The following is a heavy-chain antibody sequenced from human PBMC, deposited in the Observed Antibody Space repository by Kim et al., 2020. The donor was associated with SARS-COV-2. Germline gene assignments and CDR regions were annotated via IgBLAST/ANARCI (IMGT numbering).Heavy chain of an antibody. J-gene: IGHJ6*02. CDR2: INHSGST. V-gene: IGHV4-34*01. Sequence: SETLSLTCAVYGGSFSGYYWSWIRQPPGKGLEWIGEINHSGSTTYNPSLKSRVTISVDTSKNQFSLKLSSVTAADTAVYYCARLAGTPYYYYYGMDVWGQGTTVTVSS. D-gene: IGHD6-19*01. CDR3: ARLAGTPYYYYYGMDV. CDR1: GGSFSGYY.